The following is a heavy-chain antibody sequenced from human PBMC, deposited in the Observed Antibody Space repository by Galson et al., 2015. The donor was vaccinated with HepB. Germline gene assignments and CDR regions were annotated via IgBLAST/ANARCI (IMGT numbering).Heavy chain of an antibody. D-gene: IGHD1-14*01. V-gene: IGHV3-48*02. CDR3: ARNPTSYHCHEMDV. Sequence: SLRLSCAASGFSFSSHSMNWVRQAPGKGLEWVSYISAGSTTRYYAASVKGRFTISRDNARNSVSLHMSSLRDEDTAVYYCARNPTSYHCHEMDVWGQGTTGTVPS. CDR2: ISAGSTTR. J-gene: IGHJ6*02. CDR1: GFSFSSHS.